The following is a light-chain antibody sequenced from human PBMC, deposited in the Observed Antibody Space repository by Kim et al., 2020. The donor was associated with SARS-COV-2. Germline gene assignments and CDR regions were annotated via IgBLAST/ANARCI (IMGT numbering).Light chain of an antibody. CDR1: NLGNKY. CDR3: QASDSKTVV. J-gene: IGLJ2*01. CDR2: QDN. V-gene: IGLV3-1*01. Sequence: SYELTQPPSVSVSPGQTASITCSGDNLGNKYACWYQQKPGQSPMLVIYQDNKRPSGIPERISGSNSGNTATLTISGTQAMDEADYFCQASDSKTVVFGGGTQLTVL.